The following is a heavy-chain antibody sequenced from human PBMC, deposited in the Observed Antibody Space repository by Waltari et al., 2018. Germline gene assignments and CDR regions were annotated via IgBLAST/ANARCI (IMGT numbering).Heavy chain of an antibody. V-gene: IGHV1-69*05. CDR2: IIGTFGAP. Sequence: QVQLLQSGAEVKKPGSPVRVSCKASGGTLSSYAIRWVRQAPGQGLEWMGGIIGTFGAPNYAQKFQGRITITTDESARTDYMELSSLRSDDTAMYYCAKDNDFGDHDFYFDYWGQGTLVSVSS. CDR1: GGTLSSYA. CDR3: AKDNDFGDHDFYFDY. D-gene: IGHD4-17*01. J-gene: IGHJ4*02.